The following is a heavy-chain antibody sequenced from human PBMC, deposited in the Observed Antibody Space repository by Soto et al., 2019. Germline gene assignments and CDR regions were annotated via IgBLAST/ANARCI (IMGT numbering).Heavy chain of an antibody. CDR2: IIHIFGTA. V-gene: IGHV1-69*01. Sequence: QLQLVQAGAEVKKPGSSVKVSCQASGGTFSSYAIRCVRQAPGQGLEWMGGIIHIFGTANYAQKFQGRVTITADESTSTAYMELSSLRSEDTAVYYCARAAISSSYEEGVDYWGQGTLVTVS. D-gene: IGHD3-22*01. CDR3: ARAAISSSYEEGVDY. J-gene: IGHJ4*02. CDR1: GGTFSSYA.